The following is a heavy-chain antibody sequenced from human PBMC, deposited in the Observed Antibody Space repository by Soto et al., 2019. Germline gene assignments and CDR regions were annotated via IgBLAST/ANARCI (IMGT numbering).Heavy chain of an antibody. J-gene: IGHJ6*02. Sequence: GGSLRFSCAASGFTFSSYGMHWVRQAPGKGLEWVAVISYDGSNKYYADSVKGRFTISRDNSKNTLYLQMNSLRAEDTAVYYCAKVDMALRYFDWLSYYYGMDVWGQGTTVTVSS. CDR1: GFTFSSYG. CDR3: AKVDMALRYFDWLSYYYGMDV. CDR2: ISYDGSNK. D-gene: IGHD3-9*01. V-gene: IGHV3-30*18.